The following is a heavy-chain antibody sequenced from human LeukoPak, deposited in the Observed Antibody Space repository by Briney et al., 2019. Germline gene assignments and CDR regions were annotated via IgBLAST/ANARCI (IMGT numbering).Heavy chain of an antibody. Sequence: GGSLSLSCAASGFTFSEHFMDWVRRAPGKGLEWVSSISSSSSYIYYADSVKGRFTISRDNAKNSLHLQMNSLRAEDTAVYYCARNDYWGQGTLVTVSS. V-gene: IGHV3-21*01. CDR1: GFTFSEHF. J-gene: IGHJ4*02. CDR3: ARNDY. CDR2: ISSSSSYI.